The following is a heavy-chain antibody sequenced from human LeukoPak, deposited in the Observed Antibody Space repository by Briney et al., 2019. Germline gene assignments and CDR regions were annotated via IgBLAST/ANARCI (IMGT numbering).Heavy chain of an antibody. CDR3: VRDWGYDSSGYWQKYFDT. D-gene: IGHD3-22*01. V-gene: IGHV3-74*01. J-gene: IGHJ4*02. Sequence: GGSLRLSCAASGFTFSGFSMNWVRQAPGKGLVWVSRINHDGSSTNYADSVKGRFTISRDNAKNTVYLQMNSLRAEDTAVYYCVRDWGYDSSGYWQKYFDTWGQGTLVTVSS. CDR1: GFTFSGFS. CDR2: INHDGSST.